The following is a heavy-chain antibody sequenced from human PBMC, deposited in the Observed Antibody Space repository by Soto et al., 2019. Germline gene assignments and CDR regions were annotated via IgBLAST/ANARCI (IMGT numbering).Heavy chain of an antibody. CDR2: ISPYNGNT. V-gene: IGHV1-18*01. D-gene: IGHD5-12*01. J-gene: IGHJ3*02. Sequence: HVQLVQSGAEVKKPGASLKVSCKASGYTFISYGVSWVRQAPGKGLEWLGWISPYNGNTNYAQKFQGRISMTTDKSTSPVYMDLRSLRTDDTAVYYCAIDQTKWLTDAFDIWGQGTMVVVSS. CDR1: GYTFISYG. CDR3: AIDQTKWLTDAFDI.